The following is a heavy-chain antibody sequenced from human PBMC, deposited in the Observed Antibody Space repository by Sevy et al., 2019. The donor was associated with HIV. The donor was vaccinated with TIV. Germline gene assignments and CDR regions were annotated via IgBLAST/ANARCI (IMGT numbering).Heavy chain of an antibody. CDR3: ASVGAWYYGSTGNAFDI. CDR2: IQYSGST. CDR1: GGSISTHY. V-gene: IGHV4-59*11. J-gene: IGHJ3*02. Sequence: SETLSLTCTVSGGSISTHYWSWIRQPPGKGLEWIGYIQYSGSTNNNPSLKSRVTISIDTSKNQFSLKLSSVTAADTAVYYCASVGAWYYGSTGNAFDIWGQRTMVTVSS. D-gene: IGHD3-10*01.